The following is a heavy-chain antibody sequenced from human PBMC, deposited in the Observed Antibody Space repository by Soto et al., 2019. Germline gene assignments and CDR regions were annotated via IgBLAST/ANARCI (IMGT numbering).Heavy chain of an antibody. V-gene: IGHV2-5*02. J-gene: IGHJ1*01. CDR2: IYWDDDK. Sequence: QITLKESGPTLVKPTQTLTLTCTFSGFSLSTYGVGVGWIRQPPGKALEWLALIYWDDDKRYSPSLRSRLTITXXAXTXXVVLTMTNTDPVDTATYFCALTGYSSRWEYRRWEHWGQGTLVTVSS. CDR1: GFSLSTYGVG. CDR3: ALTGYSSRWEYRRWEH. D-gene: IGHD6-13*01.